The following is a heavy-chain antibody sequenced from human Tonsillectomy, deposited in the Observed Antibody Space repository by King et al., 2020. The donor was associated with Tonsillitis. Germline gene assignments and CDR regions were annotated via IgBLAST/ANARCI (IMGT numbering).Heavy chain of an antibody. J-gene: IGHJ4*02. CDR2: IYPGDSDT. V-gene: IGHV5-51*03. Sequence: QLVQSGAEVKKPGESLKISCKGSGYSFTSYWIGWVRQMPGKGLEWMGIIYPGDSDTRYSPSFQGQVTIPADKSISTAYLQWSSLKASDTAMYYCARRVKQWLGPYYFDYWGQGTLVTVSS. CDR1: GYSFTSYW. D-gene: IGHD6-19*01. CDR3: ARRVKQWLGPYYFDY.